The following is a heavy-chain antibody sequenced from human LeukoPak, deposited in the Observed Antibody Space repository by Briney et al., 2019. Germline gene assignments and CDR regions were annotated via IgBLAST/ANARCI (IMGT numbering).Heavy chain of an antibody. CDR2: IYSSGST. J-gene: IGHJ1*01. CDR1: GGSISGYY. CDR3: ARDLIRAAGTGYFQH. V-gene: IGHV4-59*01. Sequence: SETLSLTCTVSGGSISGYYWSWIRQPPGKGLEWIGYIYSSGSTNYNPSLKSRVTISIDTSKNQFSLKLTSVTAADTAVYYCARDLIRAAGTGYFQHWGQGTLVTVSS. D-gene: IGHD6-13*01.